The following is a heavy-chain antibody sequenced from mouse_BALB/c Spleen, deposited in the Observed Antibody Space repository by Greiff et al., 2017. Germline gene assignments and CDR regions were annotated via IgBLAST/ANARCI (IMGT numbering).Heavy chain of an antibody. CDR2: ISNGGGST. CDR3: ARFYYGLYAMDY. CDR1: GFTFSSYT. J-gene: IGHJ4*01. D-gene: IGHD1-2*01. V-gene: IGHV5-12-2*01. Sequence: EVHLVESGGGLVQPGGSLKLSCAASGFTFSSYTMSWVRQTPEKRLEWVAYISNGGGSTYYPDTVKGRFTISRDNAKNTLYLQMSSLKSEDTAMYYCARFYYGLYAMDYWGQGTSVTVSS.